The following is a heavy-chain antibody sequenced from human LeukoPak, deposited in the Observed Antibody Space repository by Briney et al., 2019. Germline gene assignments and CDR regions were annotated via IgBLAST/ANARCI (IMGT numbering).Heavy chain of an antibody. V-gene: IGHV3-53*04. D-gene: IGHD5-12*01. Sequence: GGSLRLSCAASGFTVSSNYMSWVRQAPGKGLEWVSVIYSGGSTYYADFVKGRFTISRHNSKNTLYLQMNSLRAEDTAVYYCARGPIVATTEGYYYGMDVWGQGTTVTVSS. CDR2: IYSGGST. CDR1: GFTVSSNY. CDR3: ARGPIVATTEGYYYGMDV. J-gene: IGHJ6*02.